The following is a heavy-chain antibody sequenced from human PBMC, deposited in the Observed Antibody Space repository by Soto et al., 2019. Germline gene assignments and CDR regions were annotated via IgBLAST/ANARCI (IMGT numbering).Heavy chain of an antibody. CDR3: ARVPGP. CDR2: IYHSGST. D-gene: IGHD3-10*01. V-gene: IGHV4-59*11. CDR1: GGSINSHY. Sequence: SETLSLTCTVAGGSINSHYWSWIRQPPGKGLEWIGYIYHSGSTYYNPSLKSRVTISVDRSKNQFSLKLSSVTTADTAVYYCARVPGPWGQGTLVTVSS. J-gene: IGHJ5*02.